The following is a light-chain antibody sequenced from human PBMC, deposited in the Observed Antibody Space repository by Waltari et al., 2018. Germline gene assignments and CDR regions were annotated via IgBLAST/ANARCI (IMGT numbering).Light chain of an antibody. CDR3: MQGTYWPRT. Sequence: DVVMTQSPLSLPVTLGQPASISCRSRQGLVHSDGNTYLNWFQQRSGQSPRRLIYKVSNRDSGVPDRFSGSGSGTDFTLKISRVEAEDVGVYFCMQGTYWPRTFGQGTKVEIK. J-gene: IGKJ1*01. CDR1: QGLVHSDGNTY. CDR2: KVS. V-gene: IGKV2-30*02.